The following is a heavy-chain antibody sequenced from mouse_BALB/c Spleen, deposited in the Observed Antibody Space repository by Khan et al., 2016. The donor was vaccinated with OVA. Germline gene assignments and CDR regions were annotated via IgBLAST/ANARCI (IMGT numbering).Heavy chain of an antibody. CDR1: GYTFTDYY. D-gene: IGHD1-2*01. CDR2: IYPGSGNT. CDR3: ARRDYFGYTFAY. Sequence: VQLQESGAELARPGASVKLSCKASGYTFTDYYINWVKQRTGQGLEWIGEIYPGSGNTYYNEKFKGKATLTADKSSSPVYMQFSSLTSEDSAVFFCARRDYFGYTFAYWGQGTLVTVSA. J-gene: IGHJ3*01. V-gene: IGHV1-77*01.